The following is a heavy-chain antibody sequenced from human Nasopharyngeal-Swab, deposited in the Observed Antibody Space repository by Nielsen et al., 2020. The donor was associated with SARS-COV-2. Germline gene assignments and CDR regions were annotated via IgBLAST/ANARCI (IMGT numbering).Heavy chain of an antibody. V-gene: IGHV1-8*01. CDR2: MNPNSGNT. CDR3: ARDLSYYGSGSPSY. CDR1: GYTFTSYD. J-gene: IGHJ4*02. D-gene: IGHD3-10*01. Sequence: ASVKVSCKASGYTFTSYDINWVRQATGQGLEWMGWMNPNSGNTGYAQKFQGRVTMTRNTSISTAYMELSSLRSDDTAVYYCARDLSYYGSGSPSYWGQGTLVTVSS.